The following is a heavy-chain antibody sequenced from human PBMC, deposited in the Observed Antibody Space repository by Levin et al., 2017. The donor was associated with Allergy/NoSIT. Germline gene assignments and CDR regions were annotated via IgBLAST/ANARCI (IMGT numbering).Heavy chain of an antibody. Sequence: KTGGSLRLSCKASGYTFISYGISWVRQAPGHGLEWMGWISTDSGNTNYAQKFQDRFTMTTDTSTSTAYMELRSLRSDDTAAYYCARGSYDTLTGYYFRYWYLDLWGRGTLVTVSS. D-gene: IGHD3-9*01. V-gene: IGHV1-18*01. CDR3: ARGSYDTLTGYYFRYWYLDL. J-gene: IGHJ2*01. CDR1: GYTFISYG. CDR2: ISTDSGNT.